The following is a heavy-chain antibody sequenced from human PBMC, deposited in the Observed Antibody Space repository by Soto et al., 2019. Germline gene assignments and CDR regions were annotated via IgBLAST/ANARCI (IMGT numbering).Heavy chain of an antibody. CDR2: INPNSGGT. CDR1: EYTFTGYY. D-gene: IGHD6-19*01. V-gene: IGHV1-2*02. J-gene: IGHJ6*02. CDR3: ARDLRAVGLIATRYGMDL. Sequence: ASVKVSCKASEYTFTGYYMHWVRQAPGQGLEWMGWINPNSGGTHYAQKFQGRVTMTRDTSISTAYMELSRLRSDDTAVYYCARDLRAVGLIATRYGMDLWGQGTTVTVS.